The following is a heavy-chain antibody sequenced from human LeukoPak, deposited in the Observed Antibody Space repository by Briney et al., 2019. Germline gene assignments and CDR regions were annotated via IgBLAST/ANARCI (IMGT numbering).Heavy chain of an antibody. V-gene: IGHV3-11*01. CDR3: ARVAGANHFEY. J-gene: IGHJ4*02. Sequence: GGSLRLSCAASGFTFSDYYMSWIRQAPGKGLGWVSYISSSGSKIYYADSVKGRFTISRDNAKNSLYLHINSLRAEDTAVYYCARVAGANHFEYWGQGTLVTVSS. CDR2: ISSSGSKI. CDR1: GFTFSDYY. D-gene: IGHD1-26*01.